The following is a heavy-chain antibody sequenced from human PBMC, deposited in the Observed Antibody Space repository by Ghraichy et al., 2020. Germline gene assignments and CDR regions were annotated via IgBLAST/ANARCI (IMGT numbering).Heavy chain of an antibody. CDR1: GFTFSSYA. CDR2: ISGSGGST. Sequence: GESLNISCAASGFTFSSYAMSWVRQAPGKGLEWVSAISGSGGSTYYADSVKGRFTISRDNSKNTLYLQMNSLRAEDTAVYYCAKEMEIAVAGRRVDYWGQGTLVTVSS. V-gene: IGHV3-23*01. J-gene: IGHJ4*02. D-gene: IGHD6-19*01. CDR3: AKEMEIAVAGRRVDY.